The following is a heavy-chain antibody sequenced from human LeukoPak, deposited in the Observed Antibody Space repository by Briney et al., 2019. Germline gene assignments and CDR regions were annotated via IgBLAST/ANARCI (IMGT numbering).Heavy chain of an antibody. Sequence: PGGSLRLSCAASGFTFDDYAMHWVRQAPGKGLEWVSGISWNSGSIGYADSVKGRFTISRDNAKNSLYLQMNSLRAEDTALYYCAKDMMYSSSSAFDYWGQGTLVSVSS. D-gene: IGHD6-13*01. CDR3: AKDMMYSSSSAFDY. J-gene: IGHJ4*02. CDR1: GFTFDDYA. CDR2: ISWNSGSI. V-gene: IGHV3-9*01.